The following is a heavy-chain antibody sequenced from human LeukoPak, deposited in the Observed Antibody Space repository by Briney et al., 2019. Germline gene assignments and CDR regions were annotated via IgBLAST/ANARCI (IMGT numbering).Heavy chain of an antibody. CDR2: INPNSGST. J-gene: IGHJ3*02. D-gene: IGHD2-15*01. V-gene: IGHV1-2*02. CDR1: GYTFTGYY. CDR3: ARGVVLWGAFDI. Sequence: ASVKVSCKASGYTFTGYYMHWVRQAPGQGLEWMGWINPNSGSTNYAQKFQGRVTMTRDTSISTAYMELSRLRSDDTAVYYCARGVVLWGAFDIWGQGTMVTVSS.